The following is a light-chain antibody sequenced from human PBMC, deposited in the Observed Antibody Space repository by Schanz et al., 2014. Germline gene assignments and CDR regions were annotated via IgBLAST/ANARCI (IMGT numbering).Light chain of an antibody. CDR2: DAS. CDR3: QQYNNWPQT. J-gene: IGKJ2*01. Sequence: DIQMTQSPSTLSASVGDRVTITCRASQSISTWLAWYQQKPGKAPKVLIYDASSLESGVPSRFSGSGSGTEFTLTISSLQPEDFAVYYCQQYNNWPQTFGQGTKLEIK. V-gene: IGKV1-5*01. CDR1: QSISTW.